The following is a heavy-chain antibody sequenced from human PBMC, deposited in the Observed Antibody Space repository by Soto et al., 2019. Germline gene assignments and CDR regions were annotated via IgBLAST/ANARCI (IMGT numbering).Heavy chain of an antibody. D-gene: IGHD3-16*01. Sequence: QVELQESGPGLVKPSETLSLTCSVSGGSLTSYYWSWVRQSPGKGLEWIGQIYYTGRANYNPSLNSRLTLFGETSKHQLFLQINAVAAADTDIYNFVCHNAFVTFETLGQPTRVTVSP. CDR2: IYYTGRA. V-gene: IGHV4-59*08. CDR3: VCHNAFVTFET. CDR1: GGSLTSYY. J-gene: IGHJ3*02.